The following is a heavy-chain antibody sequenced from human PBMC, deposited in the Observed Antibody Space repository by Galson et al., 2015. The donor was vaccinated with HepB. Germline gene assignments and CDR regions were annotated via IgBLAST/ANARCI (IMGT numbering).Heavy chain of an antibody. CDR3: ARGRHRNYYDNSGYYMY. D-gene: IGHD3-22*01. Sequence: DMHWVRQATGKGLEWVSGIGTVGDTYYPDSVKGRFTISRENAKNSLYLQMDSLRAGDTAVYYCARGRHRNYYDNSGYYMYWGQGTLVTVSS. CDR1: D. V-gene: IGHV3-13*01. CDR2: IGTVGDT. J-gene: IGHJ4*02.